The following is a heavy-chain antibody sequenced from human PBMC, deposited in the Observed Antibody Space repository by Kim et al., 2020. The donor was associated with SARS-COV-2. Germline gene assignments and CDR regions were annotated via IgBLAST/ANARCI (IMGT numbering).Heavy chain of an antibody. CDR2: IRSKPTNYAT. V-gene: IGHV3-73*01. CDR3: SRHSGKHGDRGFDN. Sequence: GGSLRLSCAASGFTFSASAMHWVRQASGKGLERVGRIRSKPTNYATSYAASVTGRFTISRDDSTNTVYLQMDSLKTADTAVYFCSRHSGKHGDRGFDNWGQGTLVTVSS. J-gene: IGHJ4*02. D-gene: IGHD4-17*01. CDR1: GFTFSASA.